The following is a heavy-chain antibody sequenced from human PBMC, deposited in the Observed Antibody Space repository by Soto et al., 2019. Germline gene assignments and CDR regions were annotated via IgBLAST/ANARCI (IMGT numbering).Heavy chain of an antibody. CDR2: IDPSDSQT. V-gene: IGHV5-10-1*01. D-gene: IGHD3-22*01. CDR3: ARQIYDSDTGPNFQYYFDS. Sequence: GESRKISCKGSGYSFAGYWITWVRQKPGKGLEWMGRIDPSDSQTYYSPSFRGHVTISATKSITTVFLQWSSLRASDTAMYYCARQIYDSDTGPNFQYYFDSWGQGTPVTVSS. J-gene: IGHJ4*02. CDR1: GYSFAGYW.